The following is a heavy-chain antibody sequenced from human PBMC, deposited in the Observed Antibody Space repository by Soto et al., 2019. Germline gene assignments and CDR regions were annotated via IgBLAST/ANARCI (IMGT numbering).Heavy chain of an antibody. V-gene: IGHV3-48*01. CDR3: AIVFTYCSGGSCYSSFPTFDY. D-gene: IGHD2-15*01. CDR1: GFTFSSYS. CDR2: ISCSSSTI. J-gene: IGHJ4*02. Sequence: PGGSLRLSCAASGFTFSSYSMNWVRQAPGKGLEWVSYISCSSSTIYYADSVKGRFTISRDNAKNSLYLQMNSLRAEDTAVYYCAIVFTYCSGGSCYSSFPTFDYWGQGTLVTVSS.